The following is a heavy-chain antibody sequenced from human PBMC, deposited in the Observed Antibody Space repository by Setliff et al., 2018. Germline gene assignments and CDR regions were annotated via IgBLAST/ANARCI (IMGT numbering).Heavy chain of an antibody. CDR3: AKDRPQGVNGRSLDY. CDR2: IYSDGSST. Sequence: GGSLRLSCAASGFRFSDLYMSWVRQVPGKGLEWVSVIYSDGSSTYYGDSVKVRFTISRDTSHNTLYLQMNSLRAEYTAVYYCAKDRPQGVNGRSLDYWGRGALVTVSS. V-gene: IGHV3-23*03. J-gene: IGHJ4*02. CDR1: GFRFSDLY. D-gene: IGHD3-10*01.